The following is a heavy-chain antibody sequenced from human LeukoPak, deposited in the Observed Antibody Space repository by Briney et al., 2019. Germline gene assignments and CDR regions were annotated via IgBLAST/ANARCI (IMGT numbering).Heavy chain of an antibody. D-gene: IGHD5-18*01. Sequence: SLRLSCAASGFTYEDYAMHWVRQAPGKGREWVSGMSWKSGSIVYADSVKGRFTISRDNAKNSLYLQMNSLRAEETALYYCAKDIRAPRGYSYGYFDYWGQGTLVTVSS. CDR1: GFTYEDYA. CDR3: AKDIRAPRGYSYGYFDY. CDR2: MSWKSGSI. J-gene: IGHJ4*02. V-gene: IGHV3-9*01.